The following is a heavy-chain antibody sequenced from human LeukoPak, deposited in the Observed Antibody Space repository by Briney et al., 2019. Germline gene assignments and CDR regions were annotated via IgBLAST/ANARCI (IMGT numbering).Heavy chain of an antibody. CDR3: ATHSDGRSDFWSGYYSAPFDY. Sequence: SETLSLTCTVSGGSISSGGYYWSWIRQPPGKGLEWIGYIYHSGSTYYNPSLKSRVTISVDRSKNQFSLKLSSVAAADTAVYYCATHSDGRSDFWSGYYSAPFDYWGQGTLVTVSS. CDR2: IYHSGST. D-gene: IGHD3-3*01. CDR1: GGSISSGGYY. V-gene: IGHV4-30-2*01. J-gene: IGHJ4*02.